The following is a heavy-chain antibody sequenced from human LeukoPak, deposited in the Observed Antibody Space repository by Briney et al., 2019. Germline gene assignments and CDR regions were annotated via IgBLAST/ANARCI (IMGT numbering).Heavy chain of an antibody. CDR2: ISSSSYI. V-gene: IGHV3-21*01. D-gene: IGHD3-9*01. Sequence: GGSLRLSCAASGFTFSNYWMSWVRQAPGKGLEWVSSISSSSYIYYADSVKGRFTISRDNAKNSLYLQMNSLRAEDTAVYYCATTYYDILTGYSWGQGTLVTVSS. J-gene: IGHJ5*02. CDR1: GFTFSNYW. CDR3: ATTYYDILTGYS.